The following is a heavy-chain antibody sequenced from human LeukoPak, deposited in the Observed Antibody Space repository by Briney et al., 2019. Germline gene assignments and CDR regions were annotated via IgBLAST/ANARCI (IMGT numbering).Heavy chain of an antibody. Sequence: SETLSLTCTLSAGSISTYYWGWLRQPPPKGPEWIGYSSYTWNTNYSPSLNTRVIISVDTSNNQFSLRLNSVTSADTPVYYCARVQKSTRSFWYFDLWGRGTLVAVSS. CDR1: AGSISTYY. D-gene: IGHD5/OR15-5a*01. J-gene: IGHJ2*01. CDR2: SSYTWNT. V-gene: IGHV4-59*01. CDR3: ARVQKSTRSFWYFDL.